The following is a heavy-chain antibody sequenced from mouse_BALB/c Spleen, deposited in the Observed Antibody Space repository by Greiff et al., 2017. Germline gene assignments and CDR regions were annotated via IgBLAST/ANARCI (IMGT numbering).Heavy chain of an antibody. D-gene: IGHD2-4*01. J-gene: IGHJ3*01. CDR1: GFSLTSYG. Sequence: QVQLQESGPGLVQPSQSLSITCTVSGFSLTSYGVHWVRQSPGKGLEWLGVIWSGGSTDYNAAFISRLSISKDNSKSQVFFKMNSLQANDTAIYYCARFLYDYDGAWFAYWGQGTLVTVSA. V-gene: IGHV2-2*02. CDR3: ARFLYDYDGAWFAY. CDR2: IWSGGST.